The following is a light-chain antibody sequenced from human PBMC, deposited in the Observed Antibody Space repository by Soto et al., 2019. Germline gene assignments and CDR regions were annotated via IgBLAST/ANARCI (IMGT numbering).Light chain of an antibody. CDR3: QQYDNWPLT. CDR1: QSVSRN. V-gene: IGKV3-15*01. Sequence: EVVMPQSPATLSVSPGERATLSCRASQSVSRNLAWYQQNPGQAPRLLIYGASTRATGIPARFSGSGSGTEFTLTISSLQSEDFAVYYCQQYDNWPLTFGGGTKVEIK. J-gene: IGKJ4*01. CDR2: GAS.